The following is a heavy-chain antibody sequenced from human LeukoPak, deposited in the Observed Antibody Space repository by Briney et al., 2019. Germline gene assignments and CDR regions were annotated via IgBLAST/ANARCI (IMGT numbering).Heavy chain of an antibody. CDR2: ISYDGSNK. V-gene: IGHV3-30*18. CDR1: AFTFSIYA. CDR3: AKDPRKAVAVNYFDY. J-gene: IGHJ4*02. Sequence: GRSLRLSCAASAFTFSIYAIHWVRQAPGKGLEWVAVISYDGSNKYYADSVKGRFTIPRDNSKNTLYLQMNSLRAEDTAVYYCAKDPRKAVAVNYFDYWGQGTLVTVSS. D-gene: IGHD6-19*01.